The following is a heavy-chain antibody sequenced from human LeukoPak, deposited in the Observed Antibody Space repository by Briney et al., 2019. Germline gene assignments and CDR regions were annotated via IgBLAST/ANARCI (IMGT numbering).Heavy chain of an antibody. D-gene: IGHD6-13*01. V-gene: IGHV3-7*03. CDR2: IKQDGSEK. Sequence: PGGSLRLSCAASGFTFSSYWMSWVRQAPGKGLEWVANIKQDGSEKYYVDSVKGRFTISRDNAKNSLYLQMNSLRAEDTAVYYCARDPPDSSSWFRQVAFDIWGQGTLVTVSS. CDR3: ARDPPDSSSWFRQVAFDI. CDR1: GFTFSSYW. J-gene: IGHJ4*02.